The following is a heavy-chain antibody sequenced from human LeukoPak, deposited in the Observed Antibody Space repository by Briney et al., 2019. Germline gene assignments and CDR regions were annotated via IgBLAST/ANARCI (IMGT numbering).Heavy chain of an antibody. CDR3: ARVDDLDAFDI. Sequence: GGSLRLSCAASRFTLSTYWMSCVRQAPGKGLEWVAHIKQDGSQEYYVDSVKGRFTISRDSAKNSLYLQMNSLRAEDTAVYYCARVDDLDAFDIWGQGTMVTVSS. CDR2: IKQDGSQE. D-gene: IGHD2-2*03. CDR1: RFTLSTYW. J-gene: IGHJ3*02. V-gene: IGHV3-7*01.